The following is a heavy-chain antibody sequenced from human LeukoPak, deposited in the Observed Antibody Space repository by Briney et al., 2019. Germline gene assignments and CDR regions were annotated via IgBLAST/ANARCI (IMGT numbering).Heavy chain of an antibody. Sequence: ASVKVSCKASAYTFTGYYMHWVRQAPGQGLEWMGTINPSGTSTNYAQKFQGRVTMTRDTSTSTVYIELSGLRSGDTAVYYCAAHLQNWGPFDYWGQGTLVTVSS. V-gene: IGHV1-46*03. CDR1: AYTFTGYY. CDR3: AAHLQNWGPFDY. D-gene: IGHD7-27*01. CDR2: INPSGTST. J-gene: IGHJ4*02.